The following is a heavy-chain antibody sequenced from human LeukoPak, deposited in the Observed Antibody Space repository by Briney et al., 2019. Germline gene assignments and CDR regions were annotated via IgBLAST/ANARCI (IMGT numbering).Heavy chain of an antibody. CDR2: LVGSGFTI. Sequence: GGSLRLSCAASGFTFSSYAMSWVRQAPGKGLEWVSTLVGSGFTIYYSDSVKGRFTISRDNSKNTVYLLMNSLRAEDTAVYYCAKGLLKGDAFDIWGQGTMVTVSS. CDR1: GFTFSSYA. D-gene: IGHD2-15*01. CDR3: AKGLLKGDAFDI. V-gene: IGHV3-23*01. J-gene: IGHJ3*02.